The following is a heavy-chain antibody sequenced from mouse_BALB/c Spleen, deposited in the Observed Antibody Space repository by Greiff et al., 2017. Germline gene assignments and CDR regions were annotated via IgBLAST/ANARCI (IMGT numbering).Heavy chain of an antibody. CDR2: ISYSGST. Sequence: EVQRVESGPSLVKPSQTLSLTCSVTGDSITSGYWNWIRKFPGNKLEYMGYISYSGSTYYNPSLKSRISITRDTSKNQYYLQLNSVTTEDTATYYCARSPLYYGSSPFAYWGQGTLVTVSA. D-gene: IGHD1-1*01. CDR3: ARSPLYYGSSPFAY. J-gene: IGHJ3*01. V-gene: IGHV3-8*02. CDR1: GDSITSGY.